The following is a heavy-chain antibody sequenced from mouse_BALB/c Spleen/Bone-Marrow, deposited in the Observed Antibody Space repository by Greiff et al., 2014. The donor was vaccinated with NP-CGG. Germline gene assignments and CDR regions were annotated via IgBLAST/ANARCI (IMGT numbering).Heavy chain of an antibody. CDR2: IWGDGST. Sequence: VKLEESGPGRLAPSQSRSITCTVSGFSVNSYGVSWVRQPPGKGLEWLGVIWGDGSTNYHSALISRLSISKDNSKSQVLLKLNSLQTDDTATYYCANPEGFSYALHYSGQGCSVSVS. CDR1: GFSVNSYG. V-gene: IGHV2-3*01. CDR3: ANPEGFSYALHY. J-gene: IGHJ4*01.